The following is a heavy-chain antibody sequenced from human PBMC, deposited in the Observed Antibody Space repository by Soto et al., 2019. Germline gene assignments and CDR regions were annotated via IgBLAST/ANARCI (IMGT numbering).Heavy chain of an antibody. CDR1: GGSISSSNW. D-gene: IGHD2-15*01. CDR2: IYHSGST. Sequence: SETLSLTCAVSGGSISSSNWWSWVRQPPGKGLEWIGAIYHSGSTNYNPSLKSRVTISVDKSKNQFSLKLSSVTAADTAVYYCARLGWTYVNAFYIWGQGTMVTVSS. V-gene: IGHV4-4*02. CDR3: ARLGWTYVNAFYI. J-gene: IGHJ3*02.